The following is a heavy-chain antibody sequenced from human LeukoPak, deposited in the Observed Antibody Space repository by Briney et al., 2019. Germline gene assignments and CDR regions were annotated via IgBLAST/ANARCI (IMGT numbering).Heavy chain of an antibody. Sequence: GGSLRLSCAASGFTFSSYAMSWVRQAPGKGLEWVSAISGSGGSTYYADSVKGRFTISRDNSKNTLYLQMNCLRAEDTAVYYCAKDPHSYGNYYYYYYGMDVWGQGTTVTVSS. V-gene: IGHV3-23*01. J-gene: IGHJ6*02. D-gene: IGHD5-18*01. CDR2: ISGSGGST. CDR3: AKDPHSYGNYYYYYYGMDV. CDR1: GFTFSSYA.